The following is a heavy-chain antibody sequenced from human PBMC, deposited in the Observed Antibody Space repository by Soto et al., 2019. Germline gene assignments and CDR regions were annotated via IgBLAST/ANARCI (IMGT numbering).Heavy chain of an antibody. Sequence: PSETLSLTCTVSGGSISSSSYYWGWIRQSPGKGLEWIVSIYYSGSTYYNPSLKSRVTISVDTSKNQFSLKLSSVTAADTAVYYCVRHWGDWCFFDYWGQGTLVTVSS. CDR1: GGSISSSSYY. V-gene: IGHV4-39*01. D-gene: IGHD2-21*02. CDR2: IYYSGST. CDR3: VRHWGDWCFFDY. J-gene: IGHJ4*02.